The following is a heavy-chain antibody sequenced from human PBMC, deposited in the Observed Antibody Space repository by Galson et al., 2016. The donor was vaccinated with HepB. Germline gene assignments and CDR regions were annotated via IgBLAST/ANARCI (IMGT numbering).Heavy chain of an antibody. V-gene: IGHV5-51*01. D-gene: IGHD3-22*01. J-gene: IGHJ3*02. CDR3: GRQRDYESSANPFSI. CDR1: GYSFTNYG. CDR2: IYGGDSDT. Sequence: QSGAEVKKPGEYLKISCKASGYSFTNYGIGWVRQMPGKGLEWMGIIYGGDSDTRYSPSFQGQVAISADKSITTAYLQWTRLKASDTAMYYCGRQRDYESSANPFSIWGQGTMVTVSS.